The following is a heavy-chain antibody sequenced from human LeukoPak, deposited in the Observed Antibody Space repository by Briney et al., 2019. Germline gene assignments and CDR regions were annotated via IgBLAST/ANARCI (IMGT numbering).Heavy chain of an antibody. D-gene: IGHD3-22*01. V-gene: IGHV1-2*02. CDR1: GYTFTRHE. CDR2: VNPNSGDT. CDR3: ARDPYYSDSGGHSLDY. Sequence: ASVKVTCKACGYTFTRHEIHWVRQAPGQGLEWVGWVNPNSGDTKSAQTFRGRVTLTRDTSIATAYMELTSLTSDDAAVYYCARDPYYSDSGGHSLDYWGQGTRVTVSS. J-gene: IGHJ4*02.